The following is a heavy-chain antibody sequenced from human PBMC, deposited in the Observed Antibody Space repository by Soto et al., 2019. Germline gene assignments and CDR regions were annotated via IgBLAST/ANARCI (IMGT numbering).Heavy chain of an antibody. Sequence: RGESLKISCKGSGYSFTSYWIGWVRQMPGKGLEWMGIIYPGDSDTRYSPSFQGQVTISADKSISTAYLQWSSLKASDTAMYYCARHSRGTTYLPFYGMDVWGQGTTVTVSS. CDR2: IYPGDSDT. CDR1: GYSFTSYW. D-gene: IGHD4-4*01. J-gene: IGHJ6*02. CDR3: ARHSRGTTYLPFYGMDV. V-gene: IGHV5-51*01.